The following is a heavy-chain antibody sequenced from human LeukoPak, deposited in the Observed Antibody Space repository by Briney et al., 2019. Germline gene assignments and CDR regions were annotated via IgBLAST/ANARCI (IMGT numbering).Heavy chain of an antibody. CDR2: ISWNSGSI. CDR1: GFTFDDYA. Sequence: PGGSLRLSCAASGFTFDDYAMPWVRQAPGKSLGWVSGISWNSGSIGYADSVKGRFTISRDNAKNSLYLQMNSLRAEDTALYYCAKRAGSGEFFDIWGQGTMVTVSS. V-gene: IGHV3-9*01. CDR3: AKRAGSGEFFDI. D-gene: IGHD3-10*01. J-gene: IGHJ3*02.